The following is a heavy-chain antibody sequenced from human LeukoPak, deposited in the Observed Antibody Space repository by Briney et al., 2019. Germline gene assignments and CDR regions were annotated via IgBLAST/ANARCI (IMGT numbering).Heavy chain of an antibody. CDR1: GYTFTVDY. J-gene: IGHJ4*02. D-gene: IGHD6-6*01. Sequence: ASVSVSCTASGYTFTVDYMHWVRPAPGQGLEWMGIINPSGGSTSDAQKFQGSVTMTRDTSTSTVYMELSSLRSEDTAVYYCARGAARPIDYWGQGTLVTVSS. CDR2: INPSGGST. V-gene: IGHV1-46*01. CDR3: ARGAARPIDY.